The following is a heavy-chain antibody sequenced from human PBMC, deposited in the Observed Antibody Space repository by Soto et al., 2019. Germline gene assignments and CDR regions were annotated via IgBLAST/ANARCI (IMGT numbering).Heavy chain of an antibody. J-gene: IGHJ3*02. D-gene: IGHD6-19*01. CDR2: INPNGGST. V-gene: IGHV1-46*01. Sequence: QVQLVQSGAEVKKPGASVKVSCKASGYTFINYYMHWVRQAPGQGLEWMGIINPNGGSTTYAQKFQGRVTLTRDTSTNTVNMELSSLRSEDTAVYYCAREKWLVRRNDPFDIWGQGTMVTDSS. CDR3: AREKWLVRRNDPFDI. CDR1: GYTFINYY.